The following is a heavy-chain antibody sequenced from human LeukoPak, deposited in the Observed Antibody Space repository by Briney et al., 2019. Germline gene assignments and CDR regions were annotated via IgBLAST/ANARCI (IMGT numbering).Heavy chain of an antibody. CDR1: GFTFDDYG. Sequence: GSLRLSCAASGFTFDDYGMSWVRQAPGKGLEWVSGINWNGGSTGYADSVKGRFTISRDNAKNSLYLQMNSLRAEDTALYYCARGAEVQLWSYYFDYWGQGTLVTVSS. D-gene: IGHD5-18*01. CDR3: ARGAEVQLWSYYFDY. J-gene: IGHJ4*02. CDR2: INWNGGST. V-gene: IGHV3-20*04.